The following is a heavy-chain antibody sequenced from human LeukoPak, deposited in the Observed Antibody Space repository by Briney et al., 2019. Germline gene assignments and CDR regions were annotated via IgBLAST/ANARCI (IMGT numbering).Heavy chain of an antibody. J-gene: IGHJ4*02. Sequence: QAGGSLRLSCAASGSYWMHWVRQAPGKGLVWVSHINSDGSWTSYADSVKGRFPISKDNAKNTVYLQMNNLRAEDTAVYYCVSFYETYWGRGTLVTVSS. CDR2: INSDGSWT. CDR3: VSFYETY. D-gene: IGHD2/OR15-2a*01. V-gene: IGHV3-74*01. CDR1: GSYW.